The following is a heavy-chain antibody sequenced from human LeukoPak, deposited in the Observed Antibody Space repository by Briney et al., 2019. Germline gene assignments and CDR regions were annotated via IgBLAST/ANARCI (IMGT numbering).Heavy chain of an antibody. CDR1: GFTFSNAW. D-gene: IGHD1-26*01. CDR3: TTDGGGSYYWFDP. V-gene: IGHV3-15*01. CDR2: IKSKTDGGTT. J-gene: IGHJ5*02. Sequence: GGSLRLSCAASGFTFSNAWMSWVRQAPGKGLEWVGRIKSKTDGGTTDYAAPVKGRFTISRDDSKNTLYLQMNSLKTEDTAVYYCTTDGGGSYYWFDPWGQGTLVTVSS.